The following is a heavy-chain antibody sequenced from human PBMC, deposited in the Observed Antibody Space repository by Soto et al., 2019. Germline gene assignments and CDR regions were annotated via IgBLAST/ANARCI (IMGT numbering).Heavy chain of an antibody. J-gene: IGHJ4*02. CDR1: GFPFINYA. D-gene: IGHD3-10*01. CDR2: ISGSGGRT. CDR3: AKEGVRDSSISLYFFDQ. V-gene: IGHV3-23*01. Sequence: EVQLLDSGRGSVQPGGSLRLSCAASGFPFINYAMHWVRQAPGKGLEWVSAISGSGGRTYYEDSVKGRFTISRDNSKDTLYLHMNRLTAEDTAVYFCAKEGVRDSSISLYFFDQWGQGTLVTVSS.